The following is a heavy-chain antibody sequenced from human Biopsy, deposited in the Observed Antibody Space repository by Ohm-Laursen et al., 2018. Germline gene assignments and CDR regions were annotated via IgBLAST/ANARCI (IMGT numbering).Heavy chain of an antibody. J-gene: IGHJ4*02. CDR2: INQSGRT. CDR1: GKTFSDYY. V-gene: IGHV4-34*08. D-gene: IGHD2-15*01. CDR3: GNEVHGRDY. Sequence: SETLSLTCAVYGKTFSDYYWSWIRQPPGKGLEWIGQINQSGRTNYNPSLKSRVNISADKSNNQFSLKLTSVTSADTAVYFCGNEVHGRDYWGLGAQVTVSS.